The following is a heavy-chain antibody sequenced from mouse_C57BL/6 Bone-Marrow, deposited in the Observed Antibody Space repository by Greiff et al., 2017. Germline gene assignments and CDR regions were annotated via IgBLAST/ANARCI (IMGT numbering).Heavy chain of an antibody. V-gene: IGHV14-4*01. CDR2: IDTENGDT. CDR1: GFNIKDEY. J-gene: IGHJ3*01. Sequence: EVQLQQSGAELVRPGASVKLSCTASGFNIKDEYMYWVKQRPEQGLEWIGWIDTENGDTEYASKFQGKATITVNTSSNTAYLQLSSLTSEDTAVYYCTGIAFWGQGTLVTVTA. CDR3: TGIAF.